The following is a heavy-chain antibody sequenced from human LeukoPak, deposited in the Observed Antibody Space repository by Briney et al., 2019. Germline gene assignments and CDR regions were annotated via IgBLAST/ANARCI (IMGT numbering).Heavy chain of an antibody. V-gene: IGHV3-23*01. Sequence: SGGSLRLSCAASGFTFSSYAMSWVRQAPGKGLEWVSAISGSGGSTHYAGSVKGRFTISRDNSKNTLYLQMNSLRAEDTAIYYCAKDRATEAAWFDVWGQGTLVTVSS. D-gene: IGHD6-25*01. J-gene: IGHJ5*02. CDR3: AKDRATEAAWFDV. CDR2: ISGSGGST. CDR1: GFTFSSYA.